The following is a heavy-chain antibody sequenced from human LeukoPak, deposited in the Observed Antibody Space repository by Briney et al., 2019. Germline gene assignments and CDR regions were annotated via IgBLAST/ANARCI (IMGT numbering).Heavy chain of an antibody. CDR3: ARDPNPSGWYSGAFDI. CDR1: GGSISSYY. D-gene: IGHD6-19*01. Sequence: PPETLSLTCTVSGGSISSYYWSWIRQPPGKGLEWIGYIYYSGSTNYNPSLKSRVTISVDTSKNQFSLKLSSVTAADTAVYYCARDPNPSGWYSGAFDIWGQGTMVTVSS. V-gene: IGHV4-59*01. J-gene: IGHJ3*02. CDR2: IYYSGST.